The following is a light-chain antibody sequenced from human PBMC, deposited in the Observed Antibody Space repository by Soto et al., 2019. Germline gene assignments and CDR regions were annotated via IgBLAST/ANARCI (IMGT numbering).Light chain of an antibody. CDR1: QGVSRH. V-gene: IGKV3-11*01. CDR2: DAT. Sequence: EIVLTQYPGTLSLSPGERATLSCRASQGVSRHLAWYQQKPGQAPRLLIYDATTRATGIPARFSGSGSGTDFTLTISSLEPEDFAVYYCQQRRNWPITFDQGTRLEIK. CDR3: QQRRNWPIT. J-gene: IGKJ5*01.